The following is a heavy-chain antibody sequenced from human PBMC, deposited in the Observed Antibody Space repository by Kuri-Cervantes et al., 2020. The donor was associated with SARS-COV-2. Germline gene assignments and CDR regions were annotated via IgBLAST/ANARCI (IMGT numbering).Heavy chain of an antibody. CDR2: VSWDGGRT. CDR1: GFPFDDYA. J-gene: IGHJ4*02. Sequence: GGSLRLSCAASGFPFDDYAMHWVRQAPGKGLEWVSLVSWDGGRTYYADSVKGRFTISRDNSKNSLYLQMNSLKTEDTALYYCAKDMAAAAGTGADYWGQGTLVTVSS. V-gene: IGHV3-43D*03. CDR3: AKDMAAAAGTGADY. D-gene: IGHD6-13*01.